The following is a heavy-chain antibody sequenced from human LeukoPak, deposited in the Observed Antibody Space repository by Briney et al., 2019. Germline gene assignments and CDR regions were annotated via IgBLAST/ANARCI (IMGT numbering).Heavy chain of an antibody. V-gene: IGHV1-3*01. CDR1: GYTFISYA. D-gene: IGHD3/OR15-3a*01. CDR3: ARPRTGAFDI. Sequence: ASVKVSCKASGYTFISYAMHWVRQAPGQRPEWMGWINVGNGNTKYAQKFQGRVTISRDTSAGVVYLELNSLKFEDTSMYYCARPRTGAFDIWGQGTMVTVSS. J-gene: IGHJ3*02. CDR2: INVGNGNT.